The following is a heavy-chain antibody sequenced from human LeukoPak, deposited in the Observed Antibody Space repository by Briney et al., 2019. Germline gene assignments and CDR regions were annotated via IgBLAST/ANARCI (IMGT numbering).Heavy chain of an antibody. CDR3: ARGAGYNYPYYFDY. J-gene: IGHJ4*02. V-gene: IGHV3-53*01. D-gene: IGHD5-24*01. CDR1: GLTVSSNY. Sequence: GGSLRLSCAASGLTVSSNYMNWVRQAPGKGLEWVSVIYGGGNIYYADSVKGRFTISRDNSKNTLYLQMNSLRAEDTAVYYCARGAGYNYPYYFDYWGQGTLVTVSS. CDR2: IYGGGNI.